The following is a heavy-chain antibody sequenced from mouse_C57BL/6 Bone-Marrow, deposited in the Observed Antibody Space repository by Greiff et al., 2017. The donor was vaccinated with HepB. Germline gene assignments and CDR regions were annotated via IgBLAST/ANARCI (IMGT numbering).Heavy chain of an antibody. V-gene: IGHV1-64*01. CDR3: ARPYYGSSSWFAY. CDR2: IHPNSGST. D-gene: IGHD1-1*01. J-gene: IGHJ3*01. Sequence: QVQLKQPGAELVKPGASVKLSCKASGYTFTSYWMHWVKQRPGQGLEWIGMIHPNSGSTNYNEKFKSKATLTVDKSSSTAYMQLSSLTSEDSAVYYCARPYYGSSSWFAYWGQGTLVTVSA. CDR1: GYTFTSYW.